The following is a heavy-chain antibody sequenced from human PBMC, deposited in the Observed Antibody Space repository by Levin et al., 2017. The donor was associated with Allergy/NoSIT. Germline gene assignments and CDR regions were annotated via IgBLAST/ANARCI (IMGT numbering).Heavy chain of an antibody. Sequence: ETLSLTCAASGFTLSSCWMSWVRQAPGKGLEWVANIDKDGSAKNYVDSVKGRFTISRDNAKNSLHLQMNSLRVEDTAVYYCVKDKLGDWSFDYWGQGTLVTVSS. CDR2: IDKDGSAK. CDR3: VKDKLGDWSFDY. CDR1: GFTLSSCW. V-gene: IGHV3-7*01. D-gene: IGHD3/OR15-3a*01. J-gene: IGHJ4*02.